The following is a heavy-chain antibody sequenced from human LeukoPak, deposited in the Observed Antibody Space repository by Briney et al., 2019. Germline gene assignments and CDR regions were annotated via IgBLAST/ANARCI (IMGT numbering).Heavy chain of an antibody. V-gene: IGHV3-21*04. CDR2: ISSSSSYI. CDR3: ARNVPGAGLAMGDY. J-gene: IGHJ4*02. D-gene: IGHD3-3*02. CDR1: GFTFSSYS. Sequence: GGSLRLSCAASGFTFSSYSMNWVRQAPGKGLEWVSSISSSSSYIYYADSVKGRFTISRDNAKNSLYLQMNSLRAEDTAVYYCARNVPGAGLAMGDYWGQGTLVTVSS.